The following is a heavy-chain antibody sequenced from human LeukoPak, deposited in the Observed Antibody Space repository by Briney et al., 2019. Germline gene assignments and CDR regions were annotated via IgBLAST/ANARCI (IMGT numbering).Heavy chain of an antibody. CDR3: AKDAHSSGWYYDYYYYYMDV. CDR2: IRYDGSNK. D-gene: IGHD6-19*01. V-gene: IGHV3-30*02. J-gene: IGHJ6*03. CDR1: GFTFSSYG. Sequence: GGSLRLSCAASGFTFSSYGMHWVRQAPGKGLEWVAFIRYDGSNKYYADSVKGRFTISGDNSKNTLYLQMNSLRAEDTAVYYCAKDAHSSGWYYDYYYYYMDVWGKGTTVTISS.